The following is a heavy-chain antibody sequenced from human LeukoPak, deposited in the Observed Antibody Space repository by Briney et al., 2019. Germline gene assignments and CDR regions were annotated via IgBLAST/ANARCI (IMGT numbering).Heavy chain of an antibody. CDR3: AKDPTAGSVKN. CDR2: ISTTSNAM. Sequence: GGSLRLSCSASGLTFSSCSMNWVRQAPGKGLEWLSYISTTSNAMYYADSVKGRFTISRDNSKNTLYLQMNSLRAEDTAVYYCAKDPTAGSVKNWGQGTLVTVSS. D-gene: IGHD3-10*01. CDR1: GLTFSSCS. J-gene: IGHJ4*02. V-gene: IGHV3-48*01.